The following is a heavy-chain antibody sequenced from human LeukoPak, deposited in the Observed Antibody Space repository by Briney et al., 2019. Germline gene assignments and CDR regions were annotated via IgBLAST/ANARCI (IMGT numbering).Heavy chain of an antibody. Sequence: GGSLRLSCAASGFPFSSYSMNWVRQAPGKGLEWVSYISSSSSTIYYADSVKGRFTISRDNAKNSLYLQMNSLRAEDTAVYYCARVGYGDYGRFDYWGQGTLVTVSS. D-gene: IGHD4-17*01. CDR2: ISSSSSTI. CDR1: GFPFSSYS. V-gene: IGHV3-48*01. J-gene: IGHJ4*02. CDR3: ARVGYGDYGRFDY.